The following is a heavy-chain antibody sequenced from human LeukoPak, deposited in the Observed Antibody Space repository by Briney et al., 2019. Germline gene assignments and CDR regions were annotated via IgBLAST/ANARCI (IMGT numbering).Heavy chain of an antibody. CDR3: ASRSTGSGYDILTGYFY. J-gene: IGHJ4*02. V-gene: IGHV3-74*01. D-gene: IGHD3-9*01. CDR2: INSDGSST. CDR1: GFTFSSYW. Sequence: GGSLRLSCAASGFTFSSYWMHWVRQAPGKGLVWVSRINSDGSSTSYADSVKGRFTISRDNAKNTLYLQMNGLRAEDTAVYYCASRSTGSGYDILTGYFYWGQGTLVTVSS.